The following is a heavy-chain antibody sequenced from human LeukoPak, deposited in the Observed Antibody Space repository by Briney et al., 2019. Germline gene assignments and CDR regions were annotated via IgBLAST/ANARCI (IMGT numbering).Heavy chain of an antibody. Sequence: PGGSLRLSCAASGFTFSSYGMHWVRQAPGKGLEWVAVIWYDGSNKYYADSVKGRFTTSRDNSKNTLYLQMNSLRAEDTAVYYCARLKRNFDHYFDSWGQGTLVTVSS. D-gene: IGHD3-9*01. V-gene: IGHV3-33*01. J-gene: IGHJ4*02. CDR2: IWYDGSNK. CDR3: ARLKRNFDHYFDS. CDR1: GFTFSSYG.